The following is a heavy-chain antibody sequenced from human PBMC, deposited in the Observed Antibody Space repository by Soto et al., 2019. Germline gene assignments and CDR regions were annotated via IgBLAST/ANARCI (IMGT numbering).Heavy chain of an antibody. D-gene: IGHD3-22*01. J-gene: IGHJ4*02. CDR1: GFTLSDYG. CDR2: IWHDGGEK. V-gene: IGHV3-33*01. CDR3: ARDPGRDSRIDY. Sequence: QVQLVESGGGVVQPGRSLRLSCTASGFTLSDYGMHWVRQAPGKGLEWVAVIWHDGGEKYYADSVTGRFTISRDNSKDSVYLQIDSLGTDDRALYCCARDPGRDSRIDYWGQGTLVTVSS.